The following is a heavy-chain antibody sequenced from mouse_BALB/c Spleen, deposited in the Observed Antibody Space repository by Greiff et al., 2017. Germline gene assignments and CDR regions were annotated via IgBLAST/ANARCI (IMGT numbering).Heavy chain of an antibody. Sequence: VQLQQSGPELVKPGASVKISCKASGYSFTGYYMHWVKQSHVKSLEWIGRINPYNGATSYNQNFKDKASLTVDKSSSTAYMELHSLTSEDSAVYYCARDGYPDAMDYWGQGTSVTVSS. CDR3: ARDGYPDAMDY. J-gene: IGHJ4*01. V-gene: IGHV1-31*01. CDR1: GYSFTGYY. CDR2: INPYNGAT. D-gene: IGHD2-3*01.